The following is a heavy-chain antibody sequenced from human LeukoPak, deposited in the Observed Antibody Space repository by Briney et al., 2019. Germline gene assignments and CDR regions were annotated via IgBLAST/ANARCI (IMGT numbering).Heavy chain of an antibody. CDR2: IIPIFGTA. D-gene: IGHD3-10*01. CDR3: ARDYGSGNYYYKFDY. J-gene: IGHJ4*02. CDR1: GGTFSSYA. V-gene: IGHV1-69*13. Sequence: GASVKVSCKASGGTFSSYAISWVRQAPGQGLEWMGGIIPIFGTANYAQKFQGRVTITADESTSTAYMELSSLRSEDTAVYYCARDYGSGNYYYKFDYWGQGTLVTVSS.